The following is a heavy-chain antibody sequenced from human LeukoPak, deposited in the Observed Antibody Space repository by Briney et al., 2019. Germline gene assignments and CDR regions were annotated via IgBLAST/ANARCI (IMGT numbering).Heavy chain of an antibody. V-gene: IGHV1-69*13. J-gene: IGHJ4*02. CDR2: IIPIFGTA. D-gene: IGHD1-26*01. Sequence: SVKVSCKASGGTFSSYAISWVRQAPGQGLEWMGGIIPIFGTANYAQKFQGRVTITADESTSTAYMELSSLRSEDTAAYYCARDIVGATRGHFDYWGQGTLVTVSS. CDR3: ARDIVGATRGHFDY. CDR1: GGTFSSYA.